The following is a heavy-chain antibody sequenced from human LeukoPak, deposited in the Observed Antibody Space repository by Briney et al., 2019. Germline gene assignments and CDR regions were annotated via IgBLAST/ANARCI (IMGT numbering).Heavy chain of an antibody. CDR1: GGSISSYY. CDR2: IYYSGST. CDR3: ASSNSRGYYYGMDV. Sequence: PSETLSLTCTVSGGSISSYYWSWIRQPPGKGLEWIGYIYYSGSTNYNPSLKSRVTISVDTSKNQFSLKLSSVTAADTAVYYCASSNSRGYYYGMDVWGQGTTVTVSS. V-gene: IGHV4-59*01. J-gene: IGHJ6*02. D-gene: IGHD3-3*01.